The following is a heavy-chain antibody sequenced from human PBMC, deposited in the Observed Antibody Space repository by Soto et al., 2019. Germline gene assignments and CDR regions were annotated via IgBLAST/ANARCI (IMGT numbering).Heavy chain of an antibody. CDR3: AKTWVLAPTPVYGVDY. Sequence: SVKVSCKASGGTFSSYAISWVRQAPGQGLEWMGGIIPIFGTANYAQKFQGRVTITADESTSTAYMELNSLRAEDTAVYYCAKTWVLAPTPVYGVDYWGQGTLVTVSS. CDR2: IIPIFGTA. V-gene: IGHV1-69*13. CDR1: GGTFSSYA. D-gene: IGHD1-26*01. J-gene: IGHJ4*02.